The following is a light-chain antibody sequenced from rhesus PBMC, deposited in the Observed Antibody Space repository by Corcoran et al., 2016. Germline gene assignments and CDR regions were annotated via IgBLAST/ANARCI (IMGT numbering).Light chain of an antibody. J-gene: IGKJ2*01. CDR2: KDS. V-gene: IGKV1-16*01. CDR3: QQYNNAPMYS. Sequence: DIQMTQSPSSLSASVGDIVTVTCQASQTISSWLAWYQQRPGKAPKPLIYKDSSLGSGGPSRFSGSGSGTDFTLPISSLQPEDFATYYCQQYNNAPMYSFGQGTKVEIK. CDR1: QTISSW.